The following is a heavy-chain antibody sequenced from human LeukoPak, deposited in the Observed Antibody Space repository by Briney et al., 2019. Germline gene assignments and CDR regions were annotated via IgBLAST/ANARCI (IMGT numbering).Heavy chain of an antibody. CDR3: TTVRLKHDLTRWPLDY. Sequence: GGSLRLSCAASGFTLNNAYMSWVRQAPGRGLEWVGRIKSESDDGTADYTTPVKGRFTISRDDSKNTLYLQMNSLQTEDTAVYYCTTVRLKHDLTRWPLDYWGQGTLVTVSS. CDR2: IKSESDDGTA. J-gene: IGHJ4*02. CDR1: GFTLNNAY. V-gene: IGHV3-15*01. D-gene: IGHD2-15*01.